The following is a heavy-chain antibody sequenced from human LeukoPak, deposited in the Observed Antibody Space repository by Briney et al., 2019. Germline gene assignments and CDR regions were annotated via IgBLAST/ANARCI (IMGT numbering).Heavy chain of an antibody. CDR1: GGSFSGYY. CDR3: ARRGYSYGYESNGFDY. D-gene: IGHD5-18*01. J-gene: IGHJ4*02. Sequence: SETLSLTCVVHGGSFSGYYWSWIRQAPGKGLEWIGEVNHSGSTNYSPSLKSRVTISVDTSKNQFSLKLSSVTAADTAVYYCARRGYSYGYESNGFDYWGQGTLVTVSS. CDR2: VNHSGST. V-gene: IGHV4-34*01.